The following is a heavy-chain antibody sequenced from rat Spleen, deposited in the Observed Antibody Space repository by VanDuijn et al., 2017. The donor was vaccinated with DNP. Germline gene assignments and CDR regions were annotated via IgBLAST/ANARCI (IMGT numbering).Heavy chain of an antibody. V-gene: IGHV5S10*01. CDR3: ATQGDGSYCYAQYFEY. CDR1: GFTFSDYN. J-gene: IGHJ2*01. CDR2: IIYDGSRT. Sequence: EVQLVESGGGLVQPGRSLKLSCAASGFTFSDYNMAWVRQAPKKGLEWVATIIYDGSRTYYRDSVQGRFTISRDNAKSTLDLQMDSLRSEDTATYYCATQGDGSYCYAQYFEYWGQGVMVTVSS. D-gene: IGHD1-12*02.